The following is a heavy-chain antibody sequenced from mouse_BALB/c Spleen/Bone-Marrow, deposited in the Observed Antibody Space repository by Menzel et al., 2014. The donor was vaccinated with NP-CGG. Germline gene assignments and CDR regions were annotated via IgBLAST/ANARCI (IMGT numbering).Heavy chain of an antibody. J-gene: IGHJ3*01. CDR1: GYSFTGYY. Sequence: VQLKESGPDLVKPGASVKISCKASGYSFTGYYMHWVKQSPGKSLEWIGRVNPNNGGTSYNQKFKGKAILTVDKSSSTAYMELPSMSSEDPAIYYCARDVYSALFAFCGQGTLVTVSA. CDR2: VNPNNGGT. V-gene: IGHV1-18*01. D-gene: IGHD3-1*01. CDR3: ARDVYSALFAF.